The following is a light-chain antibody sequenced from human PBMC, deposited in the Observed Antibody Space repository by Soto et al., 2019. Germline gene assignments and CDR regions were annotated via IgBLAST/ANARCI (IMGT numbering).Light chain of an antibody. CDR3: QHYFSIPYT. J-gene: IGKJ2*01. CDR1: QSVFDSSNNKNY. CDR2: WAY. V-gene: IGKV4-1*01. Sequence: DIVMTQSPDSLAVSLGERATINCKSSQSVFDSSNNKNYLAWYQQKPGQPPRLLISWAYTRESGVPDRFSGSGSGTDFTLTIRSLQAEDVAVYSCQHYFSIPYTFGQGTKLEIK.